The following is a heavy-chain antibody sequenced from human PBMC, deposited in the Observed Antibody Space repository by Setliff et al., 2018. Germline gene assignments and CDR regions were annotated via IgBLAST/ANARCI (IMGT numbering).Heavy chain of an antibody. J-gene: IGHJ4*02. CDR1: GASISANHY. Sequence: PSETLSLTCTVSGASISANHYWGWIRQTPGKGLEWIGSISYGGNTYYDPSLKSRVTIFADTSRNQFSLNLSSVTATDTAVYYCARQEVTLTYFDYWGQGTLVTVSS. D-gene: IGHD2-21*02. V-gene: IGHV4-39*01. CDR2: ISYGGNT. CDR3: ARQEVTLTYFDY.